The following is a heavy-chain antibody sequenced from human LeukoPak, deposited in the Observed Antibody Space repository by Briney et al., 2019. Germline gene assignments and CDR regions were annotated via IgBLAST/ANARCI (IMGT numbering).Heavy chain of an antibody. CDR2: IKQDGSEK. CDR3: ARDSADCSSTSCYGYYYYYMDV. D-gene: IGHD2-2*01. CDR1: GFTFSSYW. V-gene: IGHV3-7*01. J-gene: IGHJ6*03. Sequence: PGGSLRLSCAASGFTFSSYWMSWVRQAPGKGLEWVANIKQDGSEKYYVDSVKGRFTISRDNAKNSLYLQMNSLRAEDTAVYYCARDSADCSSTSCYGYYYYYMDVWGKGTTVTVSS.